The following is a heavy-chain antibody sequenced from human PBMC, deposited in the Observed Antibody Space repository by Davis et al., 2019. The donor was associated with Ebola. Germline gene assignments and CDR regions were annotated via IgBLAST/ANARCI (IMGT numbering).Heavy chain of an antibody. D-gene: IGHD2-2*01. Sequence: ASVKVSCRASGYIFSNYDINWVRKAPGQGLEWMGWINTNSGGTNYAQKFQGWVTMTRATSISTAYMELSRLRSDDTAVYYCARDSSLATTSWFDPWGQGTLVTVSS. CDR2: INTNSGGT. CDR1: GYIFSNYD. V-gene: IGHV1-2*04. J-gene: IGHJ5*02. CDR3: ARDSSLATTSWFDP.